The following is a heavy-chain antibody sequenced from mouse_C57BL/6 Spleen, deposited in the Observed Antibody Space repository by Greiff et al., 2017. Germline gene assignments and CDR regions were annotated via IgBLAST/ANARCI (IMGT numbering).Heavy chain of an antibody. Sequence: EVKLQQSGAELVKPGASVKLSCTASGFDIKDYYMHWVKQRTEQGLEWIGRIDPGDGETKYAPKFQGKATITADTSSNTAYLQLSSLTSEDAAVYYCARVLTGTSFDYWGQGTTLTVAS. D-gene: IGHD4-1*01. CDR3: ARVLTGTSFDY. CDR1: GFDIKDYY. CDR2: IDPGDGET. V-gene: IGHV14-2*01. J-gene: IGHJ2*01.